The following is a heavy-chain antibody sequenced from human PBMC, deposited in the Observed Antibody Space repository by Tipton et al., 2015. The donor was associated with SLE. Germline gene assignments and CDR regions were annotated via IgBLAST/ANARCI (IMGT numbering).Heavy chain of an antibody. CDR3: ARRRFQSASDY. D-gene: IGHD2-21*01. Sequence: TLSLTCTVSGGSIRNSNNYWDWIRRPPGKGLEWIGNIYYSGRTDYNPSLKSRVTISIDTSMNQFSLKLNSVTAADTAVYYCARRRFQSASDYWGQGTLVSVSS. V-gene: IGHV4-39*07. CDR2: IYYSGRT. CDR1: GGSIRNSNNY. J-gene: IGHJ4*02.